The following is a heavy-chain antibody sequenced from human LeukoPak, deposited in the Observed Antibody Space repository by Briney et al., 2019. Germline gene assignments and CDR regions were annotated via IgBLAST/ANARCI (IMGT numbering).Heavy chain of an antibody. CDR1: GYTFTEYY. CDR3: ARGGPYSSSWYRH. D-gene: IGHD6-13*01. J-gene: IGHJ1*01. Sequence: GASVKVSCKASGYTFTEYYMHWVRQAPGQGLEWMGWINPNSGDTNYAQKFQGWVTMTRDTSVSTAYMELSRLRSDDTAVYYCARGGPYSSSWYRHWGQGTLVTVSS. CDR2: INPNSGDT. V-gene: IGHV1-2*04.